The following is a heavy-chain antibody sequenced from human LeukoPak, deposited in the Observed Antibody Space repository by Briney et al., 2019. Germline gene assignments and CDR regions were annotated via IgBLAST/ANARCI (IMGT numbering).Heavy chain of an antibody. J-gene: IGHJ3*01. D-gene: IGHD3-9*01. Sequence: GGSLRLSCVGSGFTFSTYNMNWVRQAPGKGPEWVSYISSGSVTMYYADSVRGRFTVSRDNAKNSLYLQMNSLRDEDTAFYYCARDQIGFDGAFDLWGQGTMVTVSS. CDR3: ARDQIGFDGAFDL. V-gene: IGHV3-48*02. CDR2: ISSGSVTM. CDR1: GFTFSTYN.